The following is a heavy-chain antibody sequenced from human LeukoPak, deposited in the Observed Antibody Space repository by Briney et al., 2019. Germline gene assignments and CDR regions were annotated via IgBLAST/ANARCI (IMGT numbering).Heavy chain of an antibody. CDR3: ARIWDGYSGSDY. Sequence: GGSLRLSCAFSGFSLSSYSMKWVRQAPWKGLEWIAYISRDGGRTIYYADSVKGRFTISRDTAQNSIYLQMNSLRVEDTAVYYCARIWDGYSGSDYWGQGTLVTVSS. J-gene: IGHJ4*02. CDR1: GFSLSSYS. CDR2: ISRDGGRTI. V-gene: IGHV3-48*01. D-gene: IGHD1-26*01.